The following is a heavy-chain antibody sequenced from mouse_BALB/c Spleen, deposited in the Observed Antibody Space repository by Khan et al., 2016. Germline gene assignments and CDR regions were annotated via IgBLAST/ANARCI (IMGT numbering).Heavy chain of an antibody. CDR1: GDSITSGY. D-gene: IGHD2-3*01. Sequence: EVKLEVSGPSLVKPSQTLSLTCSVTGDSITSGYWNWIRKFPGNKLEYMGYISYSDDTYYNPSLESRISITRDTSTNQYYLQLISVTTEDTATYYCATYDGYYFDYWGQGTTLTVSS. J-gene: IGHJ2*01. CDR2: ISYSDDT. CDR3: ATYDGYYFDY. V-gene: IGHV3-8*02.